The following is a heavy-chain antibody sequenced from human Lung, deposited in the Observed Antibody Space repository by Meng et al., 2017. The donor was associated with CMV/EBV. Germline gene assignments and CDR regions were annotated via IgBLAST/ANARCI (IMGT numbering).Heavy chain of an antibody. V-gene: IGHV4-39*01. J-gene: IGHJ4*02. D-gene: IGHD4-11*01. CDR3: ARHGDYSNYALNF. Sequence: XSLTXTVSGGSVSSPSSYWGWIRQPPGKGLEWIGTMYYSGNTFYNPSLNNRVTISGDTSNNQFSLKLTSVTAADTAVYYCARHGDYSNYALNFWGQGXLVTVSS. CDR2: MYYSGNT. CDR1: GGSVSSPSSY.